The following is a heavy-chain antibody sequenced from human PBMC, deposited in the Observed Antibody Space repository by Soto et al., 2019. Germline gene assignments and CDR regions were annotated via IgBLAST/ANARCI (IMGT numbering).Heavy chain of an antibody. J-gene: IGHJ6*02. D-gene: IGHD5-18*01. V-gene: IGHV1-69*13. Sequence: SVKVSCKASGGTFSSYAISWVRQAPGQGLEWMGGIIPIFGTANYAQKFQGRVTITADESTSTAYMGLSSLRSEDTAVYYCARGGYSYGLLPYYYYGMDVWGQGTTVTVSS. CDR2: IIPIFGTA. CDR3: ARGGYSYGLLPYYYYGMDV. CDR1: GGTFSSYA.